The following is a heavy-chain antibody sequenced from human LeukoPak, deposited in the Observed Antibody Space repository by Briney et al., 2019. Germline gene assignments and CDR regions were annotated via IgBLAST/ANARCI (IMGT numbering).Heavy chain of an antibody. Sequence: ASVKVSCKASGCTFSSYAISWVRQAPGQGLEWMGRIIPILGIANYAQKFQGRVTVTADKSTSTAYMELSSLRSEDTAVYYCARSKYYYDSSGYYYGSYYYYMDVWGKGTTVTVSS. CDR1: GCTFSSYA. J-gene: IGHJ6*03. CDR2: IIPILGIA. D-gene: IGHD3-22*01. V-gene: IGHV1-69*04. CDR3: ARSKYYYDSSGYYYGSYYYYMDV.